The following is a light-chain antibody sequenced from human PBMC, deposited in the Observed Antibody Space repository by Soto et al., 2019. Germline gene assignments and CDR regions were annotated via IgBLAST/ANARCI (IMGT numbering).Light chain of an antibody. V-gene: IGKV1-5*03. CDR2: KAS. CDR1: QTISSW. J-gene: IGKJ1*01. Sequence: DNQVNISLSTLSGKKEDRVTITCRASQTISSWLAWYQQKPGKAPKLLIYKASTLKSGVPSRFSGSGSGTEFTLTISSLQPDDFATYYCQHYNSYSEAFGQGTNVDI. CDR3: QHYNSYSEA.